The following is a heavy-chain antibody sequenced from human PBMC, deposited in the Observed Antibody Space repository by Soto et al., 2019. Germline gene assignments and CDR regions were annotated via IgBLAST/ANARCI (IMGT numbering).Heavy chain of an antibody. V-gene: IGHV3-23*01. D-gene: IGHD2-2*01. CDR1: GFDFSSFA. Sequence: GSLRLSCAASGFDFSSFAMNWVRQAPGKGLDWVSGISGRGDTKTYADSVRGRFTISRDNARNTLYLQMNSLRAEDTAVYYCAKHRYCGSACSEGFAKWGHGTLVTVSS. CDR3: AKHRYCGSACSEGFAK. J-gene: IGHJ4*01. CDR2: ISGRGDTK.